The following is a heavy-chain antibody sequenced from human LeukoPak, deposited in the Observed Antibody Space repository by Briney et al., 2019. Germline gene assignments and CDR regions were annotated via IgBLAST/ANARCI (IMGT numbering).Heavy chain of an antibody. V-gene: IGHV3-7*01. J-gene: IGHJ4*02. Sequence: PGGSLRLSCAASGFTVSSNYMSWVRQAPGKGLEWVANIKQDGSEKYYVDSVKGRFTISRDNAKNSLYLQMNSLRAEDTAVYYCARRYYDFWSGYPYYFDYWGQGTLVTVSS. CDR2: IKQDGSEK. CDR1: GFTVSSNY. D-gene: IGHD3-3*01. CDR3: ARRYYDFWSGYPYYFDY.